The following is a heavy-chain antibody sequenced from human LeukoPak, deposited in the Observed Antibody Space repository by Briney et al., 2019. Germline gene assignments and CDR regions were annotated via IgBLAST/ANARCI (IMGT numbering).Heavy chain of an antibody. CDR1: GFTFSSYG. V-gene: IGHV3-30*18. D-gene: IGHD3-10*01. Sequence: PGGSLRLSCAASGFTFSSYGMPWVRQASGKGLEWVAVISYDGSNKYYADSVKGRFTISRDNSKNTLYLQMNSLRAEDTAVYYCAKDSQFLWFGELSGNWFDPWGQGTLVTVSS. J-gene: IGHJ5*02. CDR2: ISYDGSNK. CDR3: AKDSQFLWFGELSGNWFDP.